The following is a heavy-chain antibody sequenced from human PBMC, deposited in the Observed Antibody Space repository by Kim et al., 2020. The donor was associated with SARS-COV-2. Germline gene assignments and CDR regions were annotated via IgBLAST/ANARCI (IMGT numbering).Heavy chain of an antibody. CDR3: ARDSDPDY. J-gene: IGHJ4*02. CDR2: INPNGGET. Sequence: ASVKVSCKVSGYNFNDHYIHWVRQAPGQGLEWMGWINPNGGETKYAEKFHGKASMTRDMSTNTAYVELYSLSFDDTAVYYCARDSDPDYWGQGTPGTVSS. V-gene: IGHV1-2*02. CDR1: GYNFNDHY.